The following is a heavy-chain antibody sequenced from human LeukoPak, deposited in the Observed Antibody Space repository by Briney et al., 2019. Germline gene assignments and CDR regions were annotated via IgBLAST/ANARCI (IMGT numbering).Heavy chain of an antibody. CDR3: ARGEGCSSTSCSDY. V-gene: IGHV1-8*01. Sequence: GASVEVSCKASGYTFTSYDINWVRQATGQGLEWMGWMNPNSGNTGYAQKFQGRVTMTRNTSISTAYMELSSLRSEDTAVYYCARGEGCSSTSCSDYWGQGTLVTVSS. CDR2: MNPNSGNT. D-gene: IGHD2-2*01. CDR1: GYTFTSYD. J-gene: IGHJ4*02.